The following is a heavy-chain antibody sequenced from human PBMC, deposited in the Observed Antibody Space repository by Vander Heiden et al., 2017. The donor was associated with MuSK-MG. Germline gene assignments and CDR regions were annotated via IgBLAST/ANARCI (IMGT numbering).Heavy chain of an antibody. V-gene: IGHV3-74*01. CDR2: INRDGGTT. D-gene: IGHD3-3*01. J-gene: IGHJ3*01. Sequence: EVQLVESGGGLIQPGGSLRLSCAASGFTFSSHWLHRVRQAPGKGLLWVSRINRDGGTTGYADSVKGRFTVSRDNAENTLYLQMNSLRVEDTAVYYCTRDFDDPSGFWGQGTMVTVSS. CDR1: GFTFSSHW. CDR3: TRDFDDPSGF.